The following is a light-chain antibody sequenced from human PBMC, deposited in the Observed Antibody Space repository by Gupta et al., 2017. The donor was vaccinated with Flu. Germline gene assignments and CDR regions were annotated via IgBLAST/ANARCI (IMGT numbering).Light chain of an antibody. CDR2: GNI. V-gene: IGLV1-40*01. CDR1: SSNIGAGYD. J-gene: IGLJ1*01. CDR3: QYYDRSRQQLSGSYV. Sequence: QSVLTQPPSVSGAPGQRVTISCTGSSSNIGAGYDVHCYQQVPGTAPKPPIYGNINRHLGGPAGVPGSKSGTSASLAITVLQAEEEAEDYCQYYDRSRQQLSGSYVFGTGTKVTVL.